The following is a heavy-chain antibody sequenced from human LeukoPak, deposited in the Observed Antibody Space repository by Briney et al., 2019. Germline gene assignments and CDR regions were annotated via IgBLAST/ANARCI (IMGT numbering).Heavy chain of an antibody. Sequence: ASETLSLTCTVSGGSIGSYYWSWIRQPPGKGLEWIGYIYYSGSTNYNPSLKSRVTISVDTSKNQFSLKLSSVTAADTAVYYCARDTSYLDYRGQGTLVTVSS. V-gene: IGHV4-59*01. D-gene: IGHD6-6*01. J-gene: IGHJ4*02. CDR1: GGSIGSYY. CDR3: ARDTSYLDY. CDR2: IYYSGST.